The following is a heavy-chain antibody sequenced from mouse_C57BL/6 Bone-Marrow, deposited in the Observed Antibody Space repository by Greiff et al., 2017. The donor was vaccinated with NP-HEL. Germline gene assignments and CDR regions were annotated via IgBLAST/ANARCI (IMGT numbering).Heavy chain of an antibody. D-gene: IGHD1-1*01. CDR2: IRNKANGYTT. CDR1: GFTFTDYY. Sequence: EVKVEESGGGLVQPGGSLSLSCAASGFTFTDYYMSWVRQPPGKALEWLGFIRNKANGYTTEYSASVKGRFTISRDNSQSILYLQMNALRAEDSATYYCARMGLTVVGRAWFAYWGQGTLVTVSA. CDR3: ARMGLTVVGRAWFAY. J-gene: IGHJ3*01. V-gene: IGHV7-3*01.